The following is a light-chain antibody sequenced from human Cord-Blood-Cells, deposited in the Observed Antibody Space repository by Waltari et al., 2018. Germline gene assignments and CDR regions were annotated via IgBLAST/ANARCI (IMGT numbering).Light chain of an antibody. V-gene: IGKV3-20*01. Sequence: EIVLPQSPGTLSFSPGERAPLSCRASQSVSSSYLAWYQQKPGQAPRLLIYGASSRATGIPDRFSGSGSGTDFTLTISRLEPEDFAVYYCQQYGSSPRTFGQGTKVEIK. CDR3: QQYGSSPRT. CDR2: GAS. J-gene: IGKJ1*01. CDR1: QSVSSSY.